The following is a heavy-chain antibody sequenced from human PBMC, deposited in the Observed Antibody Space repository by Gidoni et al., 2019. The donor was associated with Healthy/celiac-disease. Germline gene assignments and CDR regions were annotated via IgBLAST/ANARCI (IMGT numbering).Heavy chain of an antibody. J-gene: IGHJ6*02. D-gene: IGHD3-10*01. CDR3: ARSLVSITMVRENYYYYGMDV. Sequence: QVQLVQSGAEVKKPGASVKVSCKASGYTFTSYDINWVRQATGQGLEWMGWMNPNSGNTGYAQKFQGRVTMTRNTSISTAYMELSSLRSEDTAVYYCARSLVSITMVRENYYYYGMDVWGQGTTVAVSS. V-gene: IGHV1-8*01. CDR2: MNPNSGNT. CDR1: GYTFTSYD.